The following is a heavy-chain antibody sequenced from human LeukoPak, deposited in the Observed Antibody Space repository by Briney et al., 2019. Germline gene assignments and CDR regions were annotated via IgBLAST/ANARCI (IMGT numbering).Heavy chain of an antibody. CDR1: GGSIRSYY. D-gene: IGHD3-16*02. V-gene: IGHV4-59*01. CDR3: ARYVWGSYPTFEDY. J-gene: IGHJ4*02. Sequence: SETLSLTCTVSGGSIRSYYWSWIRQPPGKGLEWIGYIYYSGSTNYNPSLKSRVTISVDTSKNHFSLKLSSVTAADTAVYYCARYVWGSYPTFEDYWGQGTLVTVSS. CDR2: IYYSGST.